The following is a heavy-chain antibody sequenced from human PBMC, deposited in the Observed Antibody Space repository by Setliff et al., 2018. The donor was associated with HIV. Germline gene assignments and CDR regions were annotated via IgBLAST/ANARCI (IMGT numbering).Heavy chain of an antibody. CDR3: ARGRGYCSSHGCFYYYMDV. D-gene: IGHD2-2*01. CDR1: GYTFIGYH. CDR2: INPNSGAT. V-gene: IGHV1-2*06. J-gene: IGHJ6*03. Sequence: ASVKVSCKASGYTFIGYHIHWVRQAPRQGLEWMGRINPNSGATNYAQKFQGRVTMTRDTSSRPAYMELSRLRSDDTAVYFCARGRGYCSSHGCFYYYMDVWAEGTTVTVSS.